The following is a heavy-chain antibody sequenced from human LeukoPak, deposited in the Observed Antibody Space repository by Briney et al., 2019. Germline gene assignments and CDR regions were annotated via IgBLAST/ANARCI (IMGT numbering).Heavy chain of an antibody. CDR3: AREWKTVPAFDI. J-gene: IGHJ3*02. CDR1: GYTFTSYY. Sequence: GASVKVSCKASGYTFTSYYMHWVRQAPGQGLEWMGIINPSGGSTSYAQKFQGRVTMTRDASTSTVYMELSSLRSEDTAVYYCAREWKTVPAFDIWGQGTMVTVSS. D-gene: IGHD4-17*01. CDR2: INPSGGST. V-gene: IGHV1-46*01.